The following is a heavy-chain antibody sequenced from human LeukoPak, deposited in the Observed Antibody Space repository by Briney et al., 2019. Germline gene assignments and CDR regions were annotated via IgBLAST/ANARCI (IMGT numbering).Heavy chain of an antibody. CDR2: ISAYYGNA. CDR1: GYTFTSYG. D-gene: IGHD3-10*01. J-gene: IGHJ3*02. CDR3: ARGITMVRNHKGGAFDI. V-gene: IGHV1-18*01. Sequence: ASVKVSCKASGYTFTSYGISWVRQAPGQRLEWMGWISAYYGNANYVQKLQGRVTMTTDTSTSTAYMELRSLRSDDTAVYYCARGITMVRNHKGGAFDIWGQGTMVTVSS.